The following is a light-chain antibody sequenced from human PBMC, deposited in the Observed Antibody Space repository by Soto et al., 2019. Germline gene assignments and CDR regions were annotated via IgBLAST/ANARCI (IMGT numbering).Light chain of an antibody. CDR3: QQYNSAWT. CDR2: TAS. Sequence: QVTQSPSTLSASVGDRVTITCRASQSISSWLAWYQQKPGKAPKLLIYTASSLESGVPSRFSGSGSGTEFTLTISSLQPDDFATYYCQQYNSAWTFGQGTNVDI. CDR1: QSISSW. J-gene: IGKJ1*01. V-gene: IGKV1-5*03.